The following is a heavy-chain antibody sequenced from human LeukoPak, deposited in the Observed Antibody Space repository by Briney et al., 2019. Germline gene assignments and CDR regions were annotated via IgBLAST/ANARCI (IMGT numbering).Heavy chain of an antibody. CDR1: GYTFTSYG. J-gene: IGHJ4*02. D-gene: IGHD3-10*01. Sequence: ASVKVSCKASGYTFTSYGISWVRQAPGQGLEWMGWISAYNGNTNYAQKLQGRVTMTTDTSTSTAYMELRSLRSDDTAVYYCARDILFVRSIMVRGVTDYWGQGTLVTVSS. CDR3: ARDILFVRSIMVRGVTDY. CDR2: ISAYNGNT. V-gene: IGHV1-18*01.